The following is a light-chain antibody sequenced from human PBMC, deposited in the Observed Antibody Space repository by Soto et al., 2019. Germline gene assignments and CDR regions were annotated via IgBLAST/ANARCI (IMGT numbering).Light chain of an antibody. V-gene: IGKV1-5*03. CDR1: QSIGIW. CDR3: QQYRDYSWK. Sequence: IQMTQSPSTVSASVGDRVAISCRASQSIGIWLAWYQQKPGKAPRFLIYTASTLLGGVPSRFSGSGSGTEFTLTISSLQPDDFATYYCQQYRDYSWKFGQGTKVEIK. CDR2: TAS. J-gene: IGKJ1*01.